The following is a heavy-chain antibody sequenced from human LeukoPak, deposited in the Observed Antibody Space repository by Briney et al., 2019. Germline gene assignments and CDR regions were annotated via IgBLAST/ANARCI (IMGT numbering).Heavy chain of an antibody. CDR3: AKEALGTKGFDY. CDR1: GFIFSSYA. Sequence: PGGSLRLSCAASGFIFSSYAMSWVRQAPGKGLEWVSTISGSGGSTYYADSVKGRFTISRDNSKNTVYLQMNSLRAEDTAVYHCAKEALGTKGFDYWGQGALVTVSS. J-gene: IGHJ4*02. V-gene: IGHV3-23*01. D-gene: IGHD1/OR15-1a*01. CDR2: ISGSGGST.